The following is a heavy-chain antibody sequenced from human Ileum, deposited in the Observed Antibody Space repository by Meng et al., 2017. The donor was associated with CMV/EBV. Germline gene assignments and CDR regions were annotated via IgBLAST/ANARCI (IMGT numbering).Heavy chain of an antibody. D-gene: IGHD6-13*01. CDR1: GYSFTSYW. CDR2: IYPGDSDT. J-gene: IGHJ4*02. V-gene: IGHV5-51*01. CDR3: ARSIGSSWFPYYFDY. Sequence: KVSCKGSGYSFTSYWIGWVRQMPGKGLEWMGIIYPGDSDTRYSPSFQGQVTISADKSISTAYLQWSSLKASDTAMYYCARSIGSSWFPYYFDYWGQGTLVTVSS.